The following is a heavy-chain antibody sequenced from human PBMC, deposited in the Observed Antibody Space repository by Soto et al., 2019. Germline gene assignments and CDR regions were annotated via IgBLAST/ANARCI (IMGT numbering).Heavy chain of an antibody. D-gene: IGHD3-3*01. Sequence: DVSLRRSGVAAGFSCGGYDRHWLRQVTGRGLEWVSAIGAARDPYYLGSVKGRFSISRENAKNSVYLQMDDLRAGDSAVYYCTSAYTCRLPSRADYYYELVVWGQGTMVTVS. J-gene: IGHJ6*02. CDR3: TSAYTCRLPSRADYYYELVV. CDR2: IGAARDP. V-gene: IGHV3-13*04. CDR1: GFSCGGYD.